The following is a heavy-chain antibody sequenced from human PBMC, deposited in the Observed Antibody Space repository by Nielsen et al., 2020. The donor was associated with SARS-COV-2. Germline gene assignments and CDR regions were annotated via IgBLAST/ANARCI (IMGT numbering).Heavy chain of an antibody. J-gene: IGHJ4*02. CDR3: ARDSTSYDFWSGYYTYYFDY. Sequence: WIRQPPGKGLEWVANIKQDGSEEYYVDSVKGRFTISRDNAKNSLYLQMNSLRAEDTAVYYCARDSTSYDFWSGYYTYYFDYWGQGTLVTVSS. D-gene: IGHD3-3*01. CDR2: IKQDGSEE. V-gene: IGHV3-7*01.